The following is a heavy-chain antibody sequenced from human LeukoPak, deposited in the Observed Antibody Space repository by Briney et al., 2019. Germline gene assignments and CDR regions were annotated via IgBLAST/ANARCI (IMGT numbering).Heavy chain of an antibody. CDR3: ARSSANXYXSSXYYYVPPYYFDY. Sequence: SETLSLTCTVSGGSISSSSYYWGWIRQPPGKGLEWIGSIYYSGSTYYNPSLKSRVTISVDTSKNQFSLKLSSVTAADTAVYYCARSSANXYXSSXYYYVPPYYFDYWGQGTLVTVSS. CDR1: GGSISSSSYY. J-gene: IGHJ4*02. V-gene: IGHV4-39*01. D-gene: IGHD3-22*01. CDR2: IYYSGST.